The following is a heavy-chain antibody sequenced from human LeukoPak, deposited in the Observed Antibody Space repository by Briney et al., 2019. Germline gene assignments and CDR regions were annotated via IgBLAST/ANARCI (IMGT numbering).Heavy chain of an antibody. CDR3: ARGIDY. V-gene: IGHV4-59*01. J-gene: IGHJ4*02. CDR1: GGSISFYY. CDR2: IYYSGST. Sequence: SETLSLTCTVSGGSISFYYWSWIRQPPGKGLEWIGYIYYSGSTNYNPSLKSRVTISVDTSKNHFSLKLTSVPAADTAVYYCARGIDYWGQGTLVTVSS.